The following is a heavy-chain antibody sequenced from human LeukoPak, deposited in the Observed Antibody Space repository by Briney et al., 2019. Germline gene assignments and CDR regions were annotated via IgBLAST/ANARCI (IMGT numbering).Heavy chain of an antibody. CDR3: ARSPSSSGWYADY. Sequence: GALVKVSCKASGYTFTSYGISWVRQAPGQGPEWMGWISAYNGATNYAQKLQGRVTMTTDTSANTAYMELRSLTSDDTAVYYCARSPSSSGWYADYWGLGTLVTVSS. V-gene: IGHV1-18*01. D-gene: IGHD6-19*01. CDR1: GYTFTSYG. CDR2: ISAYNGAT. J-gene: IGHJ4*02.